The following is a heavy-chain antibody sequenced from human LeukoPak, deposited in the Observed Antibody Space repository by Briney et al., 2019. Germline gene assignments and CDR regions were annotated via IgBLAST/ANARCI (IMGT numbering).Heavy chain of an antibody. CDR1: GGSISSYY. V-gene: IGHV4-59*01. CDR3: ARDGSGEWEGAFDI. Sequence: TETLSLTCTVSGGSISSYYWSWIRQPPGKGLEWIGYIYYSGSTNYNPSLKSRVTISVDTSKNQFSLKLSSVTAADTAVYYCARDGSGEWEGAFDIWGQGTMVTVSS. D-gene: IGHD6-19*01. CDR2: IYYSGST. J-gene: IGHJ3*02.